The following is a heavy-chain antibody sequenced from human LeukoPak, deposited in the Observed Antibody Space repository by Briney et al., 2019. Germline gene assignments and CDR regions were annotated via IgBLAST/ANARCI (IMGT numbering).Heavy chain of an antibody. Sequence: PGGSLRLSCAASGFTFTNFVMSWVRQAPGKGLEWISTVSASGAQTYFADSVKGRFTISRDNSKNTLYLQMYSLRVEDTATYYCAKGHGLCTSGNCNSQVDYWGHGTLVTVSP. D-gene: IGHD2-15*01. J-gene: IGHJ4*01. V-gene: IGHV3-23*01. CDR2: VSASGAQT. CDR3: AKGHGLCTSGNCNSQVDY. CDR1: GFTFTNFV.